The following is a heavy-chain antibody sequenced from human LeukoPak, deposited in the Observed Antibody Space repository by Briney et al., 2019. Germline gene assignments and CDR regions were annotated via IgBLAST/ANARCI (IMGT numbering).Heavy chain of an antibody. CDR1: GGSITTYY. D-gene: IGHD2-15*01. CDR3: ARSDCSRGGCPSFEY. CDR2: MYSGST. Sequence: PSETLSLTCTVSGGSITTYYWSWIRQPAGKGLERIGRMYSGSTNYSPSLKSRVTMSVDTSKNQFYLKLTSVTAADTAVYYCARSDCSRGGCPSFEYWGQGLLVTVSP. J-gene: IGHJ4*02. V-gene: IGHV4-4*07.